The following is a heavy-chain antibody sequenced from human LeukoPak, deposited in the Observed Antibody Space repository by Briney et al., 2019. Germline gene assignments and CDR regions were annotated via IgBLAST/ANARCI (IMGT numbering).Heavy chain of an antibody. CDR1: GFTFSNNA. D-gene: IGHD1-7*01. Sequence: GGSLRLSRGASGFTFSNNAMYWVRQAPGKGLEWVSGISDNGRSTYYADSVKGRFTISRDKSKNMLYLQMNSLRAEDTAIYYCAKDLAGTTSFDFWGQGTLVTVSS. J-gene: IGHJ4*02. V-gene: IGHV3-23*01. CDR2: ISDNGRST. CDR3: AKDLAGTTSFDF.